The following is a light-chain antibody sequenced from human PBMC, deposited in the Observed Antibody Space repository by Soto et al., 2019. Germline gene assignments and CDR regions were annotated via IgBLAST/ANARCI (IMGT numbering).Light chain of an antibody. CDR1: SSDVGSYNL. V-gene: IGLV2-23*02. CDR2: EVS. Sequence: QSALTQPASVSGSPGQSIPISCTGTSSDVGSYNLVSWYQQHPGKAPKLMIYEVSKRPSGVSNRFSGSKSGNTASLTISGLQAEDEADYYCCSYAGSSPYVFGTGTKLTVL. J-gene: IGLJ1*01. CDR3: CSYAGSSPYV.